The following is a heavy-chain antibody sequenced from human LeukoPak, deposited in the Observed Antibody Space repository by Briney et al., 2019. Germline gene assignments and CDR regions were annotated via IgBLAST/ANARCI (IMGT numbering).Heavy chain of an antibody. CDR3: ARDSWFDP. J-gene: IGHJ5*02. CDR1: GYTFTGYY. V-gene: IGHV1-2*02. CDR2: INPNSGDT. Sequence: GASVKVSCKSSGYTFTGYYMHWVRQAPGQGLEWMGWINPNSGDTNYPQKFQGRVTMTRDTSISTAYMELSRLRSDDTAVYYCARDSWFDPWGQGTLVTVSS.